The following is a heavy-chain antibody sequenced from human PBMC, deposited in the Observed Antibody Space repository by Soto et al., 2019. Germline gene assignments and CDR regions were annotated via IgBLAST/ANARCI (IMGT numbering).Heavy chain of an antibody. Sequence: QVQLQESGPGLVKPSQTLSLTCTVSGGSISSGGYYWSWIRQHPGKGLEWIGYVYYSGSTNYNPSLKSRVTVSVDTTKNQSSLKLSSVTAADTAVYYCARGPGVITIFGLVSPDSFDYWGQGTLVTVSS. D-gene: IGHD3-3*01. CDR2: VYYSGST. CDR1: GGSISSGGYY. CDR3: ARGPGVITIFGLVSPDSFDY. J-gene: IGHJ4*02. V-gene: IGHV4-31*03.